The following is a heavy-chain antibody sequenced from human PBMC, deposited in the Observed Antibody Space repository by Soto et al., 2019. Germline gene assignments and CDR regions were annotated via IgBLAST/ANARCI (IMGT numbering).Heavy chain of an antibody. CDR3: ASLTPEPTYYYYYMDV. Sequence: SETLSLTCTVSGGSISSSSYYWGWIRQPPGKGLEWIGSIYYSGSTYYNPSLKSRVTISVDTSKNQFSLKLSSVTAADTAVYYCASLTPEPTYYYYYMDVWGKGTTVTVSS. CDR2: IYYSGST. J-gene: IGHJ6*03. V-gene: IGHV4-39*01. CDR1: GGSISSSSYY.